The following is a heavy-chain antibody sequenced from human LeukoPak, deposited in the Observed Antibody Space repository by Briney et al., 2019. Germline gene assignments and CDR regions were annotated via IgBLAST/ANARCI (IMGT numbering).Heavy chain of an antibody. V-gene: IGHV1-18*01. CDR3: ARGDILTGYYSPGAAFDI. J-gene: IGHJ3*02. CDR2: ISAYNGNT. Sequence: ASVKVSCKASGYTFTSYGISWVRQAPGQGLEWMGWISAYNGNTNYAQKLQGRVTMTTDTSTSTAYMELRGLRSDDTAVYYCARGDILTGYYSPGAAFDIWGQGTMVTVSS. CDR1: GYTFTSYG. D-gene: IGHD3-9*01.